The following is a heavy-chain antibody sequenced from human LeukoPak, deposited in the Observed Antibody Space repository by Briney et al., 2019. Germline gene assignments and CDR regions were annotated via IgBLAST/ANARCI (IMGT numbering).Heavy chain of an antibody. D-gene: IGHD3-22*01. J-gene: IGHJ5*02. CDR2: IKQDGSEK. CDR3: ARDTTYYYDSSGCGA. Sequence: GGSLRLSCAATGFTFSSYWMSWVRQAPGKGLEWVANIKQDGSEKYYVDSVKGRFTISRDNAKNSLYLQMNSLRAEDTAVYYCARDTTYYYDSSGCGAWGQGTLVTVSS. V-gene: IGHV3-7*01. CDR1: GFTFSSYW.